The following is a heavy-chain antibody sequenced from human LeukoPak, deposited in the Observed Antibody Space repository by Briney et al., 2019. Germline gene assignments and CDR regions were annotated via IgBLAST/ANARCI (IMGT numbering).Heavy chain of an antibody. J-gene: IGHJ4*02. CDR1: GFTFSSYA. CDR2: ISGSGGST. D-gene: IGHD3-22*01. CDR3: AKDRSPDYYDSSGYYPKLGGGDY. Sequence: GGSLRLSCAASGFTFSSYAMSWVRQAPGKGLEWVSAISGSGGSTYYADSVKGRFTISRDNSKNTLYLQMNSLRAEDTAVYYCAKDRSPDYYDSSGYYPKLGGGDYWGQGTLVTVSS. V-gene: IGHV3-23*01.